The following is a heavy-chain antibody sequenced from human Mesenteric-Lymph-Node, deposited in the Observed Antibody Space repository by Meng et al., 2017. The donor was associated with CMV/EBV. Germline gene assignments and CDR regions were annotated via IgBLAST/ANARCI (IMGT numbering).Heavy chain of an antibody. J-gene: IGHJ5*02. D-gene: IGHD1-26*01. Sequence: SETLSLTCAVYGGSFSGYYWSWIRQPPGKGLEWIGSIHYTGNTYFHPSLKSRVTISVDTSKNQFSLKLSSVTAADTAVYYCARVGGTYYNQCFDPWGQGTLVTVSS. V-gene: IGHV4-34*01. CDR3: ARVGGTYYNQCFDP. CDR2: IHYTGNT. CDR1: GGSFSGYY.